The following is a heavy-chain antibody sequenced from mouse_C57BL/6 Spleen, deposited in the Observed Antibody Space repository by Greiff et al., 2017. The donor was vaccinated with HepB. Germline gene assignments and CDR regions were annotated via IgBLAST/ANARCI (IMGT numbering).Heavy chain of an antibody. CDR1: GYSFTGYY. CDR3: ARSQLGLYAMDY. J-gene: IGHJ4*01. V-gene: IGHV1-42*01. CDR2: INPSTGGT. D-gene: IGHD4-1*02. Sequence: VHVKQSGPELVKPGASVKISCKASGYSFTGYYMNWVKQSPEKSLEWIGEINPSTGGTTYNQKFKAKATLTVDKSSSTAYMQLKSLTSEDSAVYYCARSQLGLYAMDYWGQGTSVTVSS.